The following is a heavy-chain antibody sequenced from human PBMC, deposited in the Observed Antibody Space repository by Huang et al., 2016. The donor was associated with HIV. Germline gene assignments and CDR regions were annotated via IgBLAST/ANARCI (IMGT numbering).Heavy chain of an antibody. CDR3: ARGRGSSWSLFDT. D-gene: IGHD6-13*01. V-gene: IGHV4-34*02. CDR2: INQSRRT. J-gene: IGHJ4*02. CDR1: GESLSDFF. Sequence: QVQLAQWGARLLKPSETLSLTCAVYGESLSDFFWCWIRQPSGKGLEWIGEINQSRRTHYNPSLTSRVTIAVDTSKKQFALKLKSVTAADTSMYYCARGRGSSWSLFDTWGQGSLVTVFS.